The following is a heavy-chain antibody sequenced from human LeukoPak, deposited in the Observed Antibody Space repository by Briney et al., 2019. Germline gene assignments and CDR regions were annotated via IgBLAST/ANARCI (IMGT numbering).Heavy chain of an antibody. CDR3: ATPYYDFWSGYSS. J-gene: IGHJ4*02. CDR1: GGTFSSYA. D-gene: IGHD3-3*01. Sequence: SVKVSCKASGGTFSSYAISWVRQAPGQGLEWMGRIIPIFGTANYAQKFQGRVTITTDESTSTAYMELSSLRSEDTAVHYCATPYYDFWSGYSSWGQGTLVTVSS. CDR2: IIPIFGTA. V-gene: IGHV1-69*05.